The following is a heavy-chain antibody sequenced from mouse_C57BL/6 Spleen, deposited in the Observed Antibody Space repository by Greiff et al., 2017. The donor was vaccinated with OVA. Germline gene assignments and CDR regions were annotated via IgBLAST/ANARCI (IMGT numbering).Heavy chain of an antibody. D-gene: IGHD2-3*01. CDR3: ARGDGYPFDV. Sequence: VQLKQSGPELVKPGASVKISCKASGYTFTDYYMNWVKQSHGKSLEWIGDINPNNGGTSYNQKFKGKATLTVDKSSSTAYMELRSLTSEDSAVYYCARGDGYPFDVWGTGTTVTVSS. CDR2: INPNNGGT. J-gene: IGHJ1*03. CDR1: GYTFTDYY. V-gene: IGHV1-26*01.